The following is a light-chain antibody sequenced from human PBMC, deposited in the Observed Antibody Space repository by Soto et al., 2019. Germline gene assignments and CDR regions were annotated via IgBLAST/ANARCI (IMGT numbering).Light chain of an antibody. CDR2: GND. CDR3: QSYGSSPSANFV. V-gene: IGLV1-40*01. CDR1: SSNIGAGYD. Sequence: QSVLTQQPSVSGAPGQRVTISCTGSSSNIGAGYDVHWYQQLPGKAPKLLIYGNDNRPSGVPERFSGSKSGTSASLAITGLRADDEADYYCQSYGSSPSANFVFGTGTKVTVL. J-gene: IGLJ1*01.